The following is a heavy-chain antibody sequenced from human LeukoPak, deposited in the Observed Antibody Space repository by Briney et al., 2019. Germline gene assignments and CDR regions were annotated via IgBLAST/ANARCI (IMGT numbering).Heavy chain of an antibody. J-gene: IGHJ5*02. Sequence: GGSLRLSCAASGFTFSSYGMHWVRQAPGKGLEWVAVISYDGSSKYYADSVKGRFTTSRDNSKNMLYLQMNSLRAEDTAMYYCAKDTRATVTTGNWFDPWGQGTLVTVSS. CDR1: GFTFSSYG. CDR2: ISYDGSSK. V-gene: IGHV3-30*18. D-gene: IGHD4-17*01. CDR3: AKDTRATVTTGNWFDP.